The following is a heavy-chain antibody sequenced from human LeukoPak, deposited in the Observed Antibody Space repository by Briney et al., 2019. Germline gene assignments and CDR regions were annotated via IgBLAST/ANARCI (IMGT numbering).Heavy chain of an antibody. V-gene: IGHV3-33*01. Sequence: GGSLRLSCAASGFTFSSYGMHWVRQAPGKGLEWVAVIWYDGSNKYYADSVKGRFTISRDNSKNTLDLQMNSLRAEDTAVYYCARDRSYDFWSGYSTPDHWGQGTLVTVSS. CDR2: IWYDGSNK. CDR3: ARDRSYDFWSGYSTPDH. J-gene: IGHJ4*02. CDR1: GFTFSSYG. D-gene: IGHD3-3*01.